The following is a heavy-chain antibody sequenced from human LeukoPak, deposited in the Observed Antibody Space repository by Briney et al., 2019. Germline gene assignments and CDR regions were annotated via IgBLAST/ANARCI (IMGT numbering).Heavy chain of an antibody. V-gene: IGHV3-30*04. CDR3: ARSWRDGDYVWIFDY. Sequence: GGSLRLSCAASGFTFSSYAMHWVRQAPGKGLEWVTIISYDGSNKYYADSVKGRFTISRGNSKNTLYLQMNSLRAEDTAVYYCARSWRDGDYVWIFDYWGQGTLVTVSS. CDR1: GFTFSSYA. D-gene: IGHD4-17*01. J-gene: IGHJ4*02. CDR2: ISYDGSNK.